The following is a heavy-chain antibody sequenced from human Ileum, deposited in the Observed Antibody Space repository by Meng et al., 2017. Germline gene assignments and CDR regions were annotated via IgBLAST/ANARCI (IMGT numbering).Heavy chain of an antibody. J-gene: IGHJ5*02. D-gene: IGHD2-8*01. Sequence: QVERQVWHEGLAVASGRVTNNYVLCAGSISSSFYCHGDRQSSGSGLEWIRQIYLAGSPDYNPFLESRVTISVDKSKNQFSLKLTSVTAAYTAMFYCVRNGGKLFQSWGQETLVTVSS. V-gene: IGHV4-4*02. CDR1: AGSISSSFY. CDR3: VRNGGKLFQS. CDR2: IYLAGSP.